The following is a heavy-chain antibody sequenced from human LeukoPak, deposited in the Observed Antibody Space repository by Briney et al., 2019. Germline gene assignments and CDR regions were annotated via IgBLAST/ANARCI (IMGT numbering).Heavy chain of an antibody. V-gene: IGHV4-34*01. D-gene: IGHD5-18*01. Sequence: SETLSLTCAVYGGSFSGYYWSWIRQPPGKGLEWIGEINHSGSTNYNPSLKSRVTISVDTSKNQFSLKLSSVTAADTAVYHCARRWIPPYYSGMDVGAKGTTVTVSS. J-gene: IGHJ6*04. CDR3: ARRWIPPYYSGMDV. CDR1: GGSFSGYY. CDR2: INHSGST.